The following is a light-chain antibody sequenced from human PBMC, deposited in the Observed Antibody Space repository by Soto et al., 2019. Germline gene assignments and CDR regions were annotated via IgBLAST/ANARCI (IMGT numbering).Light chain of an antibody. Sequence: QAVVTQPASVSGSPGQSITVSCTGSSSDVGAYNYVSWYQQHPGKAPKLMIYEVSNRPSGVSNRFSGSKSGNTASLTISGLQAEDEADYYCSSYTTTNTLVFGTGTKLTVL. CDR3: SSYTTTNTLV. V-gene: IGLV2-14*01. J-gene: IGLJ1*01. CDR2: EVS. CDR1: SSDVGAYNY.